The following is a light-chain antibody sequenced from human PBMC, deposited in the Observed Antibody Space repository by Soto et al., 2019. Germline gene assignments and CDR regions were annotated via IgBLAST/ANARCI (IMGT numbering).Light chain of an antibody. Sequence: EIVMTKSPATLSVSPGERASLSCRASQSISSNLAWYQQKPGQAPRLLIYDASTRATGIPARFSGSGSGTEFTLTISSLQSEDFAVYYCQQYSNWPETFGQGTKVEIK. J-gene: IGKJ1*01. V-gene: IGKV3-15*01. CDR3: QQYSNWPET. CDR2: DAS. CDR1: QSISSN.